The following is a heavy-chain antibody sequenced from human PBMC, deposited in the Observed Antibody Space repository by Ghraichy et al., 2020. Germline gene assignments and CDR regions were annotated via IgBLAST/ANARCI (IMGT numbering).Heavy chain of an antibody. CDR1: GFSLSTTGMR. CDR3: ARDTSGYYFFDY. Sequence: SGPTLVKPTQTLTLTCTFSGFSLSTTGMRVSWIRQPPGKALEWLARIDWNDDKFYNTSLKTRLTISKDTSKNQVVLTMTNMDPVDTATYYCARDTSGYYFFDYWGQGTLVTVSS. D-gene: IGHD3-22*01. CDR2: IDWNDDK. V-gene: IGHV2-70*04. J-gene: IGHJ4*02.